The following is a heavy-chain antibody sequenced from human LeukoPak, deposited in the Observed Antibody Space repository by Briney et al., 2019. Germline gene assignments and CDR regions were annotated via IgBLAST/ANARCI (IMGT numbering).Heavy chain of an antibody. V-gene: IGHV1-46*01. J-gene: IGHJ4*02. CDR1: GYTFTSFY. Sequence: ASVKVSCKASGYTFTSFYIHWVRQAPGQGLEWMGIINPSGGSTSYAQKFQGRVTMTRDTSTRTVYMELSSLRSEDTAVYYCARARVDGYNYLYYFDYWGQGTLVTVSS. CDR3: ARARVDGYNYLYYFDY. CDR2: INPSGGST. D-gene: IGHD5-24*01.